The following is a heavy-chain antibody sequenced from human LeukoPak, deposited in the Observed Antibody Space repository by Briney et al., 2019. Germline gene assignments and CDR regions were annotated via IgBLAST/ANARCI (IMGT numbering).Heavy chain of an antibody. CDR2: TYYSGST. J-gene: IGHJ6*02. CDR3: ARDLSDDGSPYTHYGMAV. V-gene: IGHV4-31*03. Sequence: PSETLSLTCTVSGGSISSGGYYWIWIRQHPGKGLEWIGCTYYSGSTYYNPSLKSRVTISVDTSKNQLSLNLSSVTAADTAVYYCARDLSDDGSPYTHYGMAVWGQGTTVTVSS. D-gene: IGHD3-16*01. CDR1: GGSISSGGYY.